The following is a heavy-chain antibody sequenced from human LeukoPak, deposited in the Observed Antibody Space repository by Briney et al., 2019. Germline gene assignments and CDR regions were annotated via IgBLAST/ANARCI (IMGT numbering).Heavy chain of an antibody. V-gene: IGHV3-21*01. CDR2: ISSSSSYI. D-gene: IGHD3-10*01. CDR1: GFTFSSYS. CDR3: ARGSLWFGELSPGDV. J-gene: IGHJ6*04. Sequence: GGSLRLSCAASGFTFSSYSMNWVPQAPGKGLEWVSSISSSSSYIYYADSVKGRFTISRDNAKNSLYLQMNSLRAEDTAVYYCARGSLWFGELSPGDVWGKGTTVTVSS.